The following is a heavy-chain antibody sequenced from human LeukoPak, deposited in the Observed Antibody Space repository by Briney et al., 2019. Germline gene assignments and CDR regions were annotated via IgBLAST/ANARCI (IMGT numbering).Heavy chain of an antibody. J-gene: IGHJ6*03. Sequence: ASVKVSCKASGYTFTSYAMNWVRQAPGQGLEWMGIINPSGGSTNYAQKFQGRVTMTRDTSTSTVYMELSSLRSEDTAVYYCARGPSITMVRGGQWYYYMDVWGKGTTVTISS. CDR1: GYTFTSYA. D-gene: IGHD3-10*01. CDR3: ARGPSITMVRGGQWYYYMDV. CDR2: INPSGGST. V-gene: IGHV1-46*01.